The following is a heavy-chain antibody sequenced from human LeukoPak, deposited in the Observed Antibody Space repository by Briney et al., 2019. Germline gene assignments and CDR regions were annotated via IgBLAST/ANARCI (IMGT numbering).Heavy chain of an antibody. D-gene: IGHD6-19*01. CDR3: ARDPGLGAGPLTYYGMDV. CDR1: GYTFTSYD. V-gene: IGHV1-8*01. Sequence: ASVKVSCKASGYTFTSYDINWVRQATGQGLEWMGWMNPNSGNTGYAQKLQGRVTMTTDTSTSTAYMELRSLRSDDTAVYYCARDPGLGAGPLTYYGMDVWGQGTTVTVSS. CDR2: MNPNSGNT. J-gene: IGHJ6*02.